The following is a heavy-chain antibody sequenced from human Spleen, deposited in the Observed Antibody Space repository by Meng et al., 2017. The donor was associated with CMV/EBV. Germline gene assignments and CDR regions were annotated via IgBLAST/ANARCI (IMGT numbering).Heavy chain of an antibody. D-gene: IGHD3-10*01. CDR3: AKGFLHYGGYGLDV. CDR2: IRYDGSNK. CDR1: GFTFPTYG. Sequence: GESLKISCAESGFTFPTYGMHWVRQAPGKGLEWVIFIRYDGSNKYYVDSVKGRFTISRDNSKNMLYLQMNSLRAEDTAVYYCAKGFLHYGGYGLDVWGQGTTVTVSS. J-gene: IGHJ6*02. V-gene: IGHV3-30*02.